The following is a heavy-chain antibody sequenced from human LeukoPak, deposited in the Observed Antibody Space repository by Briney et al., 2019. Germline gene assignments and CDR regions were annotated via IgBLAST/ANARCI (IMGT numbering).Heavy chain of an antibody. Sequence: PGGSLRLSCAASGFTFSSYWMHWVRQAPGKGLVWVSRINSDGSSTSYADSVKGRFTISRDNAKNTLYLQMNSLRAEDTAVYYCAVRIAVPGGFDNWGQGTLVTVSS. CDR3: AVRIAVPGGFDN. D-gene: IGHD6-19*01. CDR1: GFTFSSYW. V-gene: IGHV3-74*01. CDR2: INSDGSST. J-gene: IGHJ4*02.